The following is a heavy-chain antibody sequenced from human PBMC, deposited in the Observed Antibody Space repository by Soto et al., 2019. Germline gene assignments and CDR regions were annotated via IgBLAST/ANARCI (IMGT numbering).Heavy chain of an antibody. D-gene: IGHD5-12*01. V-gene: IGHV4-39*01. Sequence: SETLSLTCTVSGGSISSSSSYWGWIRQPPGKGLEWIGSMSYSGSTYNNPSLKSRVTLSVDTSQSRISLKLTSVTAADTAVYYCARHRVPSVYDPIPGCLDSSGQGILVTVSS. J-gene: IGHJ4*02. CDR1: GGSISSSSSY. CDR3: ARHRVPSVYDPIPGCLDS. CDR2: MSYSGST.